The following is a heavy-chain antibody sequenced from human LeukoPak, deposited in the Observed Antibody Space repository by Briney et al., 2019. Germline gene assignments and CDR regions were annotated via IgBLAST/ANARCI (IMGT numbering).Heavy chain of an antibody. V-gene: IGHV3-48*04. CDR1: GFIFSSYS. D-gene: IGHD3-22*01. Sequence: PGGSLRLSCAASGFIFSSYSMNWVRQAPGKGLEWLSYISSSSTTIYYADSVKGRFTISRDNAKNSLYLQMNSLKAEDTAVYYCAKVGSGYYCNDFWGQGTLVTVSS. CDR3: AKVGSGYYCNDF. CDR2: ISSSSTTI. J-gene: IGHJ4*02.